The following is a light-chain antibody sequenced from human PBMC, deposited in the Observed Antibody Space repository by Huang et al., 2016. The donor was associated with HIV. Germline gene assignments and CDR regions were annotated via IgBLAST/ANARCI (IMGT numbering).Light chain of an antibody. CDR1: QNINTH. J-gene: IGKJ4*01. V-gene: IGKV3-11*01. CDR3: QQRVNGLT. CDR2: AAS. Sequence: EIVLSQSPATLSFFPGQRVSLSCRASQNINTHVAWYQQRPGQTPRLLIYAASSRVPGVAARFSGSGSGTDFTLTISSLESEDFATYYCQQRVNGLTFGGGTKV.